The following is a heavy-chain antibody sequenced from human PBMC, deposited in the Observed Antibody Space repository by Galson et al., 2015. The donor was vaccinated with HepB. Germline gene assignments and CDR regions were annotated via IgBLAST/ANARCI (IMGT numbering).Heavy chain of an antibody. CDR2: ISSSSSTI. CDR3: ASNLDIVVVPAAIPNNNYYYYGMTS. V-gene: IGHV3-48*04. CDR1: GFTFSSYS. J-gene: IGHJ6*02. Sequence: LRLSCAASGFTFSSYSMNWVRQAPGKGLEWVSYISSSSSTIYYADSVKGRFTISRDNAKNSLYLQMNSLGAGDTAVYYCASNLDIVVVPAAIPNNNYYYYGMTSGAKGPRSPS. D-gene: IGHD2-2*02.